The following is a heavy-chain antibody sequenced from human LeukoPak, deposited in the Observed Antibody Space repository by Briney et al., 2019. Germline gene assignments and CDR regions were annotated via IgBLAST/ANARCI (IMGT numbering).Heavy chain of an antibody. D-gene: IGHD5-18*01. CDR3: ARGFVDTAF. Sequence: SVKVSCKASGGTFSSYAISWVRQAPGQGVEWMGRIIPILGIANYAQKFQGRVTITADKSTSTAYMELSSLRSEDTAVYYCARGFVDTAFWGQGTLVTVCS. CDR2: IIPILGIA. V-gene: IGHV1-69*04. CDR1: GGTFSSYA. J-gene: IGHJ4*02.